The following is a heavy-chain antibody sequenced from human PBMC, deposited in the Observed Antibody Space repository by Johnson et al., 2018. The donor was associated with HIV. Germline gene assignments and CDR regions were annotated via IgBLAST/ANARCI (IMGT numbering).Heavy chain of an antibody. CDR3: ARGTLTGTTGGFDI. D-gene: IGHD1-20*01. Sequence: VQLVESGGGVVQPGRSLRLSCAASGSNFDDYGMSWVRQVPGKGLEWVSGINWNGGSTGYADSVKGRFTISRDNAKNSLYLQMNSLRAEDTALYYCARGTLTGTTGGFDIWGQGTMVTVSA. CDR2: INWNGGST. CDR1: GSNFDDYG. J-gene: IGHJ3*02. V-gene: IGHV3-20*04.